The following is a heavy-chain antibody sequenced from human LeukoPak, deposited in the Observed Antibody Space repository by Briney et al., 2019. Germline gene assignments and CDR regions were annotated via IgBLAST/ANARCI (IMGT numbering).Heavy chain of an antibody. CDR2: IKQDGSDK. Sequence: GGSLRLSCAASGFPFSSYWMSWVRQAPGKGLEWVANIKQDGSDKYYVDSVKGRFSISRDNAKNSLYLQLNSLRADDTAVYYCARLTGTTRFDYWGQGTLVTVSS. V-gene: IGHV3-7*01. CDR3: ARLTGTTRFDY. CDR1: GFPFSSYW. D-gene: IGHD1-1*01. J-gene: IGHJ4*02.